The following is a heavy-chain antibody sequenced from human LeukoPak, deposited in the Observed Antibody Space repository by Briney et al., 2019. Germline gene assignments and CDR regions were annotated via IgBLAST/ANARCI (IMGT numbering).Heavy chain of an antibody. D-gene: IGHD2-2*01. Sequence: GGSLRLSCAASGFTFSSYGMHWVRQAPGKGLEWVAFIRYDGSNKYYADSVKGRFTISRDNSKNTLYLQMNSLRAEDTAVYYCAKQPRQLPNYYYYYMDVWGKGTTVTVSS. CDR1: GFTFSSYG. V-gene: IGHV3-30*02. J-gene: IGHJ6*03. CDR3: AKQPRQLPNYYYYYMDV. CDR2: IRYDGSNK.